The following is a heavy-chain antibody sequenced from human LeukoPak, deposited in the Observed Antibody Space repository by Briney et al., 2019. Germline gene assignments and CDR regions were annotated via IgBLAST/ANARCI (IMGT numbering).Heavy chain of an antibody. D-gene: IGHD3-22*01. CDR3: ARGGGSGLYYYVSSGYIGY. Sequence: KPSQTLSLTCAVYGASLSGYYWSWVRQHPRKGLGWHGEIKHSGSTNYNPSLNSRVTIPVDTSKNQFSLKLSSVPAADTAVYYCARGGGSGLYYYVSSGYIGYWGQGTLVTVSS. J-gene: IGHJ4*02. CDR1: GASLSGYY. V-gene: IGHV4-34*01. CDR2: IKHSGST.